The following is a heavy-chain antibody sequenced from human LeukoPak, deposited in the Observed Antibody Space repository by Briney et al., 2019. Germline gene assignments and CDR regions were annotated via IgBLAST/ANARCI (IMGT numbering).Heavy chain of an antibody. J-gene: IGHJ4*02. D-gene: IGHD6-13*01. CDR1: GFTFSSYG. V-gene: IGHV3-30*18. CDR3: AKGGSSSWYYFDY. CDR2: ISYDGSNK. Sequence: GGSLRLSCAASGFTFSSYGMHWVRQAPGKGLEWVAVISYDGSNKYYADSVKGRFTISRDNSKNTLYLQMNSLRAEDTAVYYCAKGGSSSWYYFDYWGQGTLVTVSS.